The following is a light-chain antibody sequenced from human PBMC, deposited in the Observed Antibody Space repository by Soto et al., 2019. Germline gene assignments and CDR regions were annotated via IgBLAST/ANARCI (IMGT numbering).Light chain of an antibody. J-gene: IGLJ3*02. V-gene: IGLV2-14*01. CDR3: SSYTTTSTLV. CDR2: EVR. Sequence: QSALTQPASVSGSPGQSITIACTGTNRDVGSYHLVSWYQQRPGEAPKLIISEVRNRPSGISYRFTGSKSGNTASLTISGLQAEDEADYYCSSYTTTSTLVFGGGTKVTVL. CDR1: NRDVGSYHL.